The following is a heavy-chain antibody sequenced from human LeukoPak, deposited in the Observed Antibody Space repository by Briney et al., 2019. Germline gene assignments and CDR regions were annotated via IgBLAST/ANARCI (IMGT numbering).Heavy chain of an antibody. CDR2: ISSSSSYI. D-gene: IGHD6-13*01. V-gene: IGHV3-21*01. CDR3: AREPTYTSSWYATCDY. CDR1: GFTFSSYS. Sequence: GGSLRLSCAASGFTFSSYSMNWVRQAPGKGLEWVSSISSSSSYIYYADSVKGRFTISRDNAKNSLYLQMNSLRAEDTAVYYFAREPTYTSSWYATCDYWGQGIQVTVSS. J-gene: IGHJ4*02.